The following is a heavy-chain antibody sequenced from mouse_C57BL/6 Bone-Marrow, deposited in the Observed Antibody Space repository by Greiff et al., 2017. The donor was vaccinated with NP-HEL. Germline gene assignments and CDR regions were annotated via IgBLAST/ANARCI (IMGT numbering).Heavy chain of an antibody. CDR2: IWSDGST. CDR3: AREDYDGYYYFAY. V-gene: IGHV2-6*03. J-gene: IGHJ3*01. CDR1: GFSLTSYG. Sequence: VNVVESGPGLVAPSQSLSITCTVSGFSLTSYGVHWVRQPPGKGLEWLVVIWSDGSTTYNSALKSRLSISKDNSKSQVFLKMNSLQTDDTAMYYCAREDYDGYYYFAYWGQGTLVTVSA. D-gene: IGHD2-3*01.